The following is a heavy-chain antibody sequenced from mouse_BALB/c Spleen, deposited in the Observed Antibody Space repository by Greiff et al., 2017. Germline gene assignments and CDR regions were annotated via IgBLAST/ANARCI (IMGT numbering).Heavy chain of an antibody. J-gene: IGHJ4*01. Sequence: QVQLKESGPGLVAPSQSLSITCTVSGFSLTGYGVNWVRQPPGKGLEWLGTIWGDGSTDYNSALKSRLSISKDNSKSQVFLKMNSLQTDDTARYYCARDQGVRQKNYAMDYWGQGTSVTVSS. D-gene: IGHD2-14*01. V-gene: IGHV2-6-7*01. CDR1: GFSLTGYG. CDR2: IWGDGST. CDR3: ARDQGVRQKNYAMDY.